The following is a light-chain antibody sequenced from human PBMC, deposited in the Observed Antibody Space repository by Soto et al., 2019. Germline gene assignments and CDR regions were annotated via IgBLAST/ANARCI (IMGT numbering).Light chain of an antibody. V-gene: IGKV1-33*01. J-gene: IGKJ1*01. CDR1: EHINNY. CDR3: QQYNSYSWT. Sequence: DIQMTQSPPSLSASVGDRVTITCQASEHINNYLNWYQQIPGKAPKLLIYDASNLAAGAPSRFSGSGSGTAFTFAISGLQPDDVATYYCQQYNSYSWTFGQGTKVEIK. CDR2: DAS.